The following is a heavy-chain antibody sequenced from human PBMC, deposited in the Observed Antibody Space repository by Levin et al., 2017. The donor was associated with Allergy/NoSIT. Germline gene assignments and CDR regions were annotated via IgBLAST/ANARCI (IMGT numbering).Heavy chain of an antibody. CDR1: GFSFRSFG. V-gene: IGHV3-30*03. CDR2: ISYDGRDK. J-gene: IGHJ4*02. D-gene: IGHD3-22*01. Sequence: GESLKISCAASGFSFRSFGMHWVRQAPGKGLEWVAVISYDGRDKYYADSVKGRFTISRDNTKNTLYLQMNSLRSEDAAIYYCARDRYYYDSSGYSYGFSAFDYWGQGTLVTVSS. CDR3: ARDRYYYDSSGYSYGFSAFDY.